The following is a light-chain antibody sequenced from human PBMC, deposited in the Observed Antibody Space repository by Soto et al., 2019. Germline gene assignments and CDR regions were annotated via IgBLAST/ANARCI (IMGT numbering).Light chain of an antibody. J-gene: IGLJ2*01. CDR3: ENWDSNTWV. CDR1: SGHSSYI. V-gene: IGLV4-60*02. Sequence: QSVLTQSSSASASLGSSVKLTCTLSSGHSSYIIAWHHQQPGKAPRYLMKLEGSGSYNQGSGVPDRFSGSSSGADRYLTISHLQYEDEANYYCENWDSNTWVFGGGTKLTVL. CDR2: LEGSGSY.